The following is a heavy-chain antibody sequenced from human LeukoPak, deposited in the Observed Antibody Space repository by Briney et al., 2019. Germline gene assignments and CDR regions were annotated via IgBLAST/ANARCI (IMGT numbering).Heavy chain of an antibody. D-gene: IGHD6-19*01. CDR3: ARFPGISVAGTFLGDY. J-gene: IGHJ4*02. CDR1: GGSISSGGYY. Sequence: SETLSLTCTVSGGSISSGGYYWSWIRQHPGKGLEWIGYIYYSGSTYYNPSLKSRVTISVDTSKNQFSLNLSSVTAADTAVYYCARFPGISVAGTFLGDYWGQGTLVTVSS. CDR2: IYYSGST. V-gene: IGHV4-31*03.